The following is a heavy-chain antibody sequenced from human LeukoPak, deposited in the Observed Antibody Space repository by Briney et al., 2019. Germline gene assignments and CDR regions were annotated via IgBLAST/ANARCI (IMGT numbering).Heavy chain of an antibody. V-gene: IGHV3-74*01. J-gene: IGHJ3*02. D-gene: IGHD2-8*01. CDR2: INSDESNT. CDR1: GFTFSNYL. CDR3: RRGGNGIDI. Sequence: PGGSLRLSCAASGFTFSNYLMHWVRQAPGKGLVWVSRINSDESNTNSYADSVKGRFTISRDNAKNTLYLQMNSLRAEDTAVYFCRRGGNGIDIWGQGTTVIVSS.